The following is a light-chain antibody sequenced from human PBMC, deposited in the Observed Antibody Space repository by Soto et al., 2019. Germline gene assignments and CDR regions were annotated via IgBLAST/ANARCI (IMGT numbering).Light chain of an antibody. V-gene: IGLV1-40*01. Sequence: QSVLTRPPSVSGAPGQRVTISCTGSSSNVGAGRDVHWYRQLPGAAPKFLISDSNNRASGVPDRFSVSKSGASASLAIAGLRAEDEGDYFCQSYGTTLSGLYVFGTGTKLTVL. J-gene: IGLJ1*01. CDR1: SSNVGAGRD. CDR3: QSYGTTLSGLYV. CDR2: DSN.